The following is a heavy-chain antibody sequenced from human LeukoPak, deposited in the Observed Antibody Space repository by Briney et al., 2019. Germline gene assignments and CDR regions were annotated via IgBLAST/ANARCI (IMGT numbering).Heavy chain of an antibody. CDR1: GYTFTSYG. V-gene: IGHV1-18*01. CDR2: ISAYNGNT. D-gene: IGHD3-3*01. CDR3: ARDAASNYDFWSGYYSLYYYYYGMDV. Sequence: APVKVSCKASGYTFTSYGISWVRQAPGQGLEWMGRISAYNGNTNYAQKLQGRVTMTTDTSTSTAYMELRSLRSDDTAVYYCARDAASNYDFWSGYYSLYYYYYGMDVWGQGTTVTVSS. J-gene: IGHJ6*02.